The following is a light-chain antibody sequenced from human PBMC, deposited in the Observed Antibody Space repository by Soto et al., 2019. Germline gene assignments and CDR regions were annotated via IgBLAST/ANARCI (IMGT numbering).Light chain of an antibody. CDR1: QSVSSN. CDR2: GAS. Sequence: IVLTQSPATLSVSPGERATLSCRASQSVSSNLAWYQQKPGQAPRPLIYGASTRATGIPARFSGSGSGTDFTLTISSLEPEDFAVYYCQQRSNWPGTFGGGTKVDIK. J-gene: IGKJ4*01. V-gene: IGKV3-11*01. CDR3: QQRSNWPGT.